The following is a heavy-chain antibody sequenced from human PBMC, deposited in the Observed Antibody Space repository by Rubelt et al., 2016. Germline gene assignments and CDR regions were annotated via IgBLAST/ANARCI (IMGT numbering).Heavy chain of an antibody. Sequence: QVQLVQSGAEVKKPGASVKVSCKASGYTFTSYGISWVRQAPGQGLEWVGRINPNSGGTNYAQKFQGRVTMTRDMSITTAYMELSRLRSDDTAVFYCARESSSGWYIDYWGQGTLVTVSS. CDR3: ARESSSGWYIDY. V-gene: IGHV1-2*06. D-gene: IGHD6-19*01. CDR1: GYTFTSYG. J-gene: IGHJ4*02. CDR2: INPNSGGT.